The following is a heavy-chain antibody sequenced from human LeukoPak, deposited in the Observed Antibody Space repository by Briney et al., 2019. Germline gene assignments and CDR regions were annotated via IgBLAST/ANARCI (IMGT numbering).Heavy chain of an antibody. D-gene: IGHD1-7*01. CDR3: ARHLGAGTTYYYYYYMDV. Sequence: SETLSLTCTVSGGSIISDGYCWSWIRQPPGKGLEWIGEINHSGSTNYNPSLKSRVTISVDTSKNQFSLKLSSVTAADTAVYYCARHLGAGTTYYYYYYMDVWGKGTTVTVSS. J-gene: IGHJ6*03. CDR1: GGSIISDGYC. CDR2: INHSGST. V-gene: IGHV4-39*01.